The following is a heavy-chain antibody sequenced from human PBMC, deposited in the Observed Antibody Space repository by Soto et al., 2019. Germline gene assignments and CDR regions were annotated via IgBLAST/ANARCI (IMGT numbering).Heavy chain of an antibody. V-gene: IGHV4-30-2*01. Sequence: QLQLQESGSGLVKPSQTLSLTCAVSGGSITRGGYSWSWIRQPPGKGLAWIGYIYHSGSTYYNPSLKSRVTIAEDRSKNQFSLKLRFVNAANTAVYYCARVPDRWGQGTLVTVSS. CDR2: IYHSGST. CDR1: GGSITRGGYS. J-gene: IGHJ5*02. D-gene: IGHD2-2*01. CDR3: ARVPDR.